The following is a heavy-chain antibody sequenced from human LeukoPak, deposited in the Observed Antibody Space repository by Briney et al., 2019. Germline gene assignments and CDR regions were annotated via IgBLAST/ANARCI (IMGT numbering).Heavy chain of an antibody. CDR3: ARTDRRLGYCSGGSCYALDLYYYYYYMDV. Sequence: SGTLSLTCAVSGGPISSSNWWSWVRQPPGKGLEWIGEIYHSGSTNYNPSLKSRVTITVDKSKNQFSLKLSSVTAADTAVYYCARTDRRLGYCSGGSCYALDLYYYYYYMDVWGKGNTATVSS. CDR1: GGPISSSNW. J-gene: IGHJ6*03. D-gene: IGHD2-15*01. V-gene: IGHV4-4*02. CDR2: IYHSGST.